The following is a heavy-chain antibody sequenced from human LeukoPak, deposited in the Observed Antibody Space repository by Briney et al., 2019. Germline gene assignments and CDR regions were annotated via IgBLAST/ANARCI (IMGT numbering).Heavy chain of an antibody. CDR3: AKDSRGYQDYFDY. V-gene: IGHV3-23*01. CDR1: GLTFSTYG. Sequence: GGSLRFSCAAPGLTFSTYGMSWVRKAPGKGREWVSVISGSGGSTYYAASVKGRFTISRDNSKNTLYLQMNSLRAEDTAVYYCAKDSRGYQDYFDYWGQGTLVTVSS. CDR2: ISGSGGST. J-gene: IGHJ4*02. D-gene: IGHD3-22*01.